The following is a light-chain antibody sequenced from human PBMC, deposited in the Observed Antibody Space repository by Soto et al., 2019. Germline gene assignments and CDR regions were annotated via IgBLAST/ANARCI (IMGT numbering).Light chain of an antibody. CDR2: AAS. V-gene: IGKV1-39*01. Sequence: DIQMTQSPSSLSASVGDTVTITCRASQSISVHLNWYQQKPGKVPKLLIYAASNLQSGVPLRFSGSGSETDFALTISSLQPEDFATYYCQQSDITPYTLGQGTKLEIK. CDR3: QQSDITPYT. CDR1: QSISVH. J-gene: IGKJ2*01.